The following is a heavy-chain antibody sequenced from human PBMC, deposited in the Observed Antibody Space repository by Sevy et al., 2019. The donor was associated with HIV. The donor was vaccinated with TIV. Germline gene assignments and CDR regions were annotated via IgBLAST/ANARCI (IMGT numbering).Heavy chain of an antibody. J-gene: IGHJ4*02. D-gene: IGHD6-13*01. CDR2: ISSSSKYI. CDR3: ARDPAIAAAVTFGN. CDR1: GLIFSSYS. V-gene: IGHV3-21*01. Sequence: GGSLRLSCAASGLIFSSYSINWLRQAPGKGLEWVSAISSSSKYIYYADSVKGRFTISRDNAKNSLYLQMNSLRAEDTAVYYYARDPAIAAAVTFGNWGLGTLVTVSS.